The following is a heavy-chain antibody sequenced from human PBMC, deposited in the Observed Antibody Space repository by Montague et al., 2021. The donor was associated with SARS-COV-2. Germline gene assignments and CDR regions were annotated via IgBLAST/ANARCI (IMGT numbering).Heavy chain of an antibody. D-gene: IGHD3-22*01. CDR1: GGSFGDDH. J-gene: IGHJ4*02. CDR2: IKQSGST. Sequence: SETLSLTCGVYGGSFGDDHWSWIRQPPGKGLEWIGDIKQSGSTNXNPSLKSRVTISVDTSKNQFSLKLTSVTAADTAVYFCARGHLSVSMIVVVFTSASHYFDYWGQGAQVTVSS. V-gene: IGHV4-34*01. CDR3: ARGHLSVSMIVVVFTSASHYFDY.